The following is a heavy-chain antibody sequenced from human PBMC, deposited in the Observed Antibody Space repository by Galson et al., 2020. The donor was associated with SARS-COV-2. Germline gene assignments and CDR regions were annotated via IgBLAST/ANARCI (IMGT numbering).Heavy chain of an antibody. D-gene: IGHD5-18*01. CDR2: ISWDGGST. Sequence: GGSLRLSCAASGFTFDDYTMHWVRQAPGKGLEWVSLISWDGGSTYYADSVKGRFTISRDNSKNSLYLQMNSLRTEDTALYYCAKDNGRYSSPSYYYGMDVWGQGTTVTVSS. CDR1: GFTFDDYT. V-gene: IGHV3-43*01. J-gene: IGHJ6*02. CDR3: AKDNGRYSSPSYYYGMDV.